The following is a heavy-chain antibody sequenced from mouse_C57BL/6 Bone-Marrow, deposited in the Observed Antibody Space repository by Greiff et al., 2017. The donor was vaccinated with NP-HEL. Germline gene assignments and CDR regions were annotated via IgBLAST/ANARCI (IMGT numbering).Heavy chain of an antibody. D-gene: IGHD1-1*01. Sequence: VQLQESGPGLVAPSQSLSITCTASGFSLTSYAISWVRQPPGKGLEWLGVIWTGGGTNYNSAHKTRLSISKDNSKSQVFLKMNSLQTDDAARYYCARTYYYGSSPWFAYWGQGTLVTVSA. CDR1: GFSLTSYA. V-gene: IGHV2-9-1*01. CDR3: ARTYYYGSSPWFAY. CDR2: IWTGGGT. J-gene: IGHJ3*01.